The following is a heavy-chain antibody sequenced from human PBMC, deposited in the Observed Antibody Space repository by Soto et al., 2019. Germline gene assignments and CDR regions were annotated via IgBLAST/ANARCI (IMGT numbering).Heavy chain of an antibody. D-gene: IGHD3-9*01. V-gene: IGHV4-34*01. CDR1: GGSFSGYY. J-gene: IGHJ6*02. CDR3: ARSRVLRYFDWQTGYYYYGMDV. CDR2: INHSGST. Sequence: SETLSLTCAVYGGSFSGYYWSWIRQPPGKGLEWIGEINHSGSTNYNPSLKSRVTISVDTSKNQFSLKLSSVTAADTAVYYCARSRVLRYFDWQTGYYYYGMDVWGQGTTVTVSS.